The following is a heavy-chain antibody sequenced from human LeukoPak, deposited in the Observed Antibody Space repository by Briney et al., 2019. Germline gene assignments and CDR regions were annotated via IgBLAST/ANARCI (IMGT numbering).Heavy chain of an antibody. CDR1: GFTVSSNY. J-gene: IGHJ6*03. D-gene: IGHD4-23*01. CDR3: ARDVNYGGNSGLGNYMDV. Sequence: PGGSLRLSCAASGFTVSSNYMSWVRQAPGKGLEWVSVIYSGGSTYYADSVKGRFTISRDNSKNTLYLQMNSLRAEDTAVYYCARDVNYGGNSGLGNYMDVWGKGTTVTISS. V-gene: IGHV3-66*01. CDR2: IYSGGST.